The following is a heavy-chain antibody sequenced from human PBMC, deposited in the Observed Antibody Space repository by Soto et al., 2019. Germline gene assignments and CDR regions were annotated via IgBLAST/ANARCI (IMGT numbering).Heavy chain of an antibody. V-gene: IGHV4-39*01. CDR1: GGSISSSSYY. Sequence: SETLSLTCTVSGGSISSSSYYWGWIRQPPGKGLEWIGSIYYSGSTYYNPSLKSRVTISVDTSKNQFSLKLSSVTAADTAVYYCARHGGPPAKYYYYYYYMDVWGKGTTVTVSS. CDR3: ARHGGPPAKYYYYYYYMDV. CDR2: IYYSGST. J-gene: IGHJ6*03. D-gene: IGHD6-25*01.